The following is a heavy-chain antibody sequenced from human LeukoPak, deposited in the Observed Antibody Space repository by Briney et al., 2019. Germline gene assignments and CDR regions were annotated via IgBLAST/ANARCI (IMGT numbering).Heavy chain of an antibody. CDR1: GFSFSSPG. Sequence: SGGSLRLSCTASGFSFSSPGMNWVRQAPGKGLEWVSSINGESTSKVYADSVKGRFTISRDNAKNSLYLQMDSLRAEDTAVYYCAKYQTGTWTSYDSSDIWGQGTLVTVSS. V-gene: IGHV3-21*01. CDR3: AKYQTGTWTSYDSSDI. CDR2: INGESTSK. D-gene: IGHD1-7*01. J-gene: IGHJ3*02.